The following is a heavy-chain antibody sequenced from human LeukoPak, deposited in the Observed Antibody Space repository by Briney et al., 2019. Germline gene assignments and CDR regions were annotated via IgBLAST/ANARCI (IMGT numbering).Heavy chain of an antibody. J-gene: IGHJ5*02. V-gene: IGHV4-34*01. Sequence: SETLSLTCAVYGGSFSGYYWSWIRQPPGKGLEWIGEINHSGSTNYNPSLKSRVTISVDTSKNQFSLKLSSVTAADTAVYYCASPYYDSSGYYYDWFDPWGQGTLVTVSS. CDR1: GGSFSGYY. D-gene: IGHD3-22*01. CDR3: ASPYYDSSGYYYDWFDP. CDR2: INHSGST.